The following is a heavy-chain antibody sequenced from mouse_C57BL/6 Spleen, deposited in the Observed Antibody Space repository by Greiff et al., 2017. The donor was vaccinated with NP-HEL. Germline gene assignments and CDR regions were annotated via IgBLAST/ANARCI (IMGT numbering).Heavy chain of an antibody. D-gene: IGHD3-2*02. J-gene: IGHJ2*01. CDR2: INPNNGGT. Sequence: EVQLQQSGPELVKPGASVKIPCKASGYTFTDYNMDWVKQSHGKSLEWIGDINPNNGGTIYNQKFKGKATLTVDKSSSTAYMELRSLTSEDTAVYYCARRRTAQATGYFDDWGQGTTLTVSS. CDR1: GYTFTDYN. CDR3: ARRRTAQATGYFDD. V-gene: IGHV1-18*01.